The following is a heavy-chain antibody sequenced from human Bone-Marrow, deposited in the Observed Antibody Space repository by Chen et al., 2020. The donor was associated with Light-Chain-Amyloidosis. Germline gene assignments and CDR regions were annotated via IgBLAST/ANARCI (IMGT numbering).Heavy chain of an antibody. V-gene: IGHV3-74*01. Sequence: DVQLLESGGGLVQPGGSLRLSCAASGFTFRTSWMHWVSQAPGKGLVWVSRINPDGTRVDYADSVRGRFTISRDDAKSTVDLQMNSLRAEDTAVYYCSREFTGYDDYWGQGTLVTVSS. J-gene: IGHJ4*02. CDR1: GFTFRTSW. D-gene: IGHD5-12*01. CDR2: INPDGTRV. CDR3: SREFTGYDDY.